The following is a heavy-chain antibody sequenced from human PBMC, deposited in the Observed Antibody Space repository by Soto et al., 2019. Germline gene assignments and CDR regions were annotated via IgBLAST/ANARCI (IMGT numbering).Heavy chain of an antibody. CDR1: GFTFSSYA. CDR3: AREYCSGGSCYSGYYYGMDV. D-gene: IGHD2-15*01. Sequence: GGSLRLSCAASGFTFSSYAMHWVSQAPGKGLEWVAVISYDGSNKYYADSVKGRFTISRDNSKNTLYLQMNSLRAEDTAVYYCAREYCSGGSCYSGYYYGMDVWGQGTTVTVSS. CDR2: ISYDGSNK. V-gene: IGHV3-30-3*01. J-gene: IGHJ6*02.